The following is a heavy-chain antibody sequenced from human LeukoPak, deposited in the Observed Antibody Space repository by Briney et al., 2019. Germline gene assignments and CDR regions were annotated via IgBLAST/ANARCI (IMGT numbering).Heavy chain of an antibody. V-gene: IGHV3-9*01. CDR3: AKAHSSGPYYYGMDV. CDR1: GFNFDEYA. Sequence: GGSLRLSCVGSGFNFDEYAMHWVRQPPGKGLEWVSGISWNSGSIGYADSVKGRFTISRDNAKNSLYLQMNSLRAEDTALYYCAKAHSSGPYYYGMDVWGQGTTVTVSS. CDR2: ISWNSGSI. D-gene: IGHD6-25*01. J-gene: IGHJ6*02.